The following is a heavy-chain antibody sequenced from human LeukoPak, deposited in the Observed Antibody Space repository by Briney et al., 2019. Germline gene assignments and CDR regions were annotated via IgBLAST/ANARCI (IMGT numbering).Heavy chain of an antibody. D-gene: IGHD3-22*01. CDR2: FDPEDGET. Sequence: AASVKVSCKVSGYTLTELSMHWVRQAPGKGLEWMGGFDPEDGETIYAQKFQGRVTMTEDTSTDTAYMELSSLRSEDSAVYYCATVRCQCSGYYYAEYFQHWGQGTLVTVSS. J-gene: IGHJ1*01. V-gene: IGHV1-24*01. CDR1: GYTLTELS. CDR3: ATVRCQCSGYYYAEYFQH.